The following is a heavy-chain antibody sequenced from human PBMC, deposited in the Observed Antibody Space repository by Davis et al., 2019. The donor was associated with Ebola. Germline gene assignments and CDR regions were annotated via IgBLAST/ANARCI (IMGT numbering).Heavy chain of an antibody. Sequence: PGGSLRLSCAASGFTFSSYSMNWVRQAPGKGLEWVSYISSSSSTIYYADSVKGRFTISRDNAKNSLYLQMNSLRDEDTAVYYCATEDCSGGSCYPEDYYYGMDVWGKGTTVTVSS. CDR3: ATEDCSGGSCYPEDYYYGMDV. J-gene: IGHJ6*04. CDR2: ISSSSSTI. V-gene: IGHV3-48*02. D-gene: IGHD2-15*01. CDR1: GFTFSSYS.